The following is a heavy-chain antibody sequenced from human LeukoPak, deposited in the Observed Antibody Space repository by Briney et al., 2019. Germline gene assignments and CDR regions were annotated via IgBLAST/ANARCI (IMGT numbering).Heavy chain of an antibody. J-gene: IGHJ3*02. CDR3: ARSGIAGADAFDI. CDR2: IYYSGST. V-gene: IGHV4-59*12. D-gene: IGHD6-19*01. CDR1: GGSISSYY. Sequence: SETLSLTCTVSGGSISSYYWSWIRQPPGKGLEWIGYIYYSGSTNYNPSLKSRVTISVDTSKNQFSLKLSSVTAADTAVYYCARSGIAGADAFDIWGQGTMVTVSS.